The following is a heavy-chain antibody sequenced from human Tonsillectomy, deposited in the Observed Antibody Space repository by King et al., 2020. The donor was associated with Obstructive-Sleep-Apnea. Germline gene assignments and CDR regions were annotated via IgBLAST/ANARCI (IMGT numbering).Heavy chain of an antibody. V-gene: IGHV3-23*04. Sequence: VQLVESGGGSVQPGGSLRLSCAASGFTFSSYAMSWVRQAPGKGLEWVSAISGSGGSTYYADSVKGRFTISRDNSKNKLYLQMKSLRAEETAVYYCAKDHLIVVVPAAPGYFDYWGQGTLVTVSS. CDR3: AKDHLIVVVPAAPGYFDY. J-gene: IGHJ4*02. D-gene: IGHD2-2*01. CDR2: ISGSGGST. CDR1: GFTFSSYA.